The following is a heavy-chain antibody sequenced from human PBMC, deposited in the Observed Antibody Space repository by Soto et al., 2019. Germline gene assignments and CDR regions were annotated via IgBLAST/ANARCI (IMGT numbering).Heavy chain of an antibody. V-gene: IGHV3-23*01. CDR1: GFTFSSYA. D-gene: IGHD3-3*01. Sequence: LRLSCAASGFTFSSYAMSWVRQAPGKGLEWVSAISGSGGSTYYADSVKGRFTISRDNSKNTLYLQMNSLRAEDTAVYYCAKSQRVVISFFDYWGQGTLVTVSS. CDR3: AKSQRVVISFFDY. CDR2: ISGSGGST. J-gene: IGHJ4*02.